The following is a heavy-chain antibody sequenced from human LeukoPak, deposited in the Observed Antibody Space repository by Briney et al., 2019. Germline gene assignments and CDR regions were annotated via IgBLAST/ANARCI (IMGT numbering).Heavy chain of an antibody. CDR1: GGSISSYY. J-gene: IGHJ6*03. D-gene: IGHD3-10*01. V-gene: IGHV4-4*07. CDR3: ARDLYYYGSGSYFSSYYYYMDV. Sequence: SETLSLTCTVSGGSISSYYWSWIRQPAGKGLEWIGRIYTSGSTNYNPSLKSRVTMSVDTSKNQFSLKLSSVTAADTAVYYCARDLYYYGSGSYFSSYYYYMDVWGKGTTVTISS. CDR2: IYTSGST.